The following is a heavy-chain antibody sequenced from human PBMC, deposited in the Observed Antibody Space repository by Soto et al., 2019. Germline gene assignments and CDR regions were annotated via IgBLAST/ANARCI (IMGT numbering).Heavy chain of an antibody. J-gene: IGHJ3*02. CDR3: ARISHYYGSGSYYNGAFDI. V-gene: IGHV3-66*01. D-gene: IGHD3-10*01. Sequence: GGSMRLWCAAFGFTVSSHYMSWVRQAPGKGLEWVSVIYSGGSTYYADSVKGRFTISRDNSKNTLYLQMNSLRAEDTAVYYCARISHYYGSGSYYNGAFDIWGQGTMVTVSS. CDR1: GFTVSSHY. CDR2: IYSGGST.